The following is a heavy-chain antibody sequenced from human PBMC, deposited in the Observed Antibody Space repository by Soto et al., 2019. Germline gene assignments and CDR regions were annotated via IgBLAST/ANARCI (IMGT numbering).Heavy chain of an antibody. D-gene: IGHD3-16*01. CDR3: ARAFFYQGSESRAYPVAGFHF. J-gene: IGHJ3*01. CDR1: GYTFTSSG. V-gene: IGHV1-18*01. CDR2: ISAYTGNS. Sequence: QVQLVQSGAEVKKPGASVKVSCKASGYTFTSSGMSWVRQAPGQGLEWMGWISAYTGNSEYAQRFQGRVTMTTDRSTRTANMELRSLRSQDTAVYYGARAFFYQGSESRAYPVAGFHFSGPGTVVNVS.